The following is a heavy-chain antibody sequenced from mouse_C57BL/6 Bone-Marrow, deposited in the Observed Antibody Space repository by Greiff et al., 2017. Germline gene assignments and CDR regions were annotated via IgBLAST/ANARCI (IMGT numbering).Heavy chain of an antibody. Sequence: EVKLQESGGGLVKPGGSLKLSCAASGFTFSSYTMSWVRQTPEKRLEWVATISGGGGNTYYPDSVKGRFTISRDNAKNTLYLQMSSLRSEDTALYYCARWGTTVLDYWGQGTTRTVSS. J-gene: IGHJ2*01. V-gene: IGHV5-9*01. CDR3: ARWGTTVLDY. CDR2: ISGGGGNT. CDR1: GFTFSSYT. D-gene: IGHD1-1*01.